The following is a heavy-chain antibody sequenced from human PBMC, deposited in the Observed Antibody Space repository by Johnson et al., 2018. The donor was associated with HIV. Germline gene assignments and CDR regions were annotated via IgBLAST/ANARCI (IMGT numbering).Heavy chain of an antibody. CDR2: IYSGGST. CDR3: ASTRGYSGSRWDGAFDI. V-gene: IGHV3-66*01. D-gene: IGHD5-12*01. J-gene: IGHJ3*02. Sequence: VHLVESGGGLVQPGGSLRLSCAASGFTVSSNYMSWVRQAPGKGLEWVSVIYSGGSTYYADSVKGRFTISRDNSKNTLYLQMNSLRAEDTAVYYCASTRGYSGSRWDGAFDIWGQGTMVTVSS. CDR1: GFTVSSNY.